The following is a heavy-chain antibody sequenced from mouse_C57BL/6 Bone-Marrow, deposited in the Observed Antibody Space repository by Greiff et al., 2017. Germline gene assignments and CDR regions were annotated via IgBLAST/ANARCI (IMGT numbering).Heavy chain of an antibody. CDR2: IDPSDSYT. Sequence: VQLQQPGAELVMPGASVKLSCKASGYTFTSYWMHWVKQRPGQGLEWIGEIDPSDSYTNYNQKFKGKSTLTVDKSSSTAYMQLSSLASEGSAVYYCARLRYYGSSYDAYWGQGTLVTVSA. V-gene: IGHV1-69*01. CDR3: ARLRYYGSSYDAY. CDR1: GYTFTSYW. J-gene: IGHJ3*01. D-gene: IGHD1-1*01.